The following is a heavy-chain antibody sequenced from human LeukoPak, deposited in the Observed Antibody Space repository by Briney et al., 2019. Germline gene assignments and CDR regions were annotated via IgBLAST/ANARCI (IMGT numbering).Heavy chain of an antibody. CDR1: GYTFTGYY. J-gene: IGHJ6*02. V-gene: IGHV1-2*02. D-gene: IGHD5-24*01. CDR2: INPNSGGT. CDR3: AQNGAAVDGWDAYYYYGMDV. Sequence: GASVKVSCKASGYTFTGYYMHWVRQAPGQGLGWMGWINPNSGGTNYAQKFQGRVTMTRDTSISTAYMELSRLRSDDTAVYYCAQNGAAVDGWDAYYYYGMDVWGQGTTVTVSS.